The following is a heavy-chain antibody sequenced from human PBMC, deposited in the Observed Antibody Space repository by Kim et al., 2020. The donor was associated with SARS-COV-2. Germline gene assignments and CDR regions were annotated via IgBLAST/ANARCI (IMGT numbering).Heavy chain of an antibody. Sequence: SVKVSCKASGFTFTSSAMQWVRQARGQRLEWIGWIVVGSGNTNYAQKFQERVTITRDMSTSTAYMELSSLRSEDTAVYYCAAIHREYCSSTSCRKHYYFDYWGQGTLVTVSS. J-gene: IGHJ4*02. CDR1: GFTFTSSA. CDR2: IVVGSGNT. D-gene: IGHD2-2*01. CDR3: AAIHREYCSSTSCRKHYYFDY. V-gene: IGHV1-58*02.